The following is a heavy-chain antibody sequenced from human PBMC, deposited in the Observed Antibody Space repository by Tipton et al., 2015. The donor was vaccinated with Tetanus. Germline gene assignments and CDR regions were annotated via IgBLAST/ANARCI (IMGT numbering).Heavy chain of an antibody. CDR2: TYYRSKWYN. D-gene: IGHD6-13*01. J-gene: IGHJ6*02. V-gene: IGHV6-1*01. CDR3: ARDRVAAAGTPLYYYYYGMDV. CDR1: GDSVSSNSAA. Sequence: TLSLTCAISGDSVSSNSAAWNWIRQSPSRGLEWLGRTYYRSKWYNDYAVSVKSRITINPDTSKNQFSLQLNSVTPEDTAVYYCARDRVAAAGTPLYYYYYGMDVWGQGTTVTVSS.